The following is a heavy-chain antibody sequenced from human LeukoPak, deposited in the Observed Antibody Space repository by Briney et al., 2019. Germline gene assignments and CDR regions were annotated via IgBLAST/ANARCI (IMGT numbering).Heavy chain of an antibody. D-gene: IGHD3-9*01. CDR3: ARLEGDDILTGYYLPMYYFDY. CDR1: GYSFTSYW. J-gene: IGHJ4*02. V-gene: IGHV5-10-1*01. Sequence: GESLKISCKGSGYSFTSYWISWVRQMPGKGLEWMGRIDPSDSYTNYSPPFQGHVTISADKSISTAYLQWSSLKASDTAMYYCARLEGDDILTGYYLPMYYFDYWGQGTLVTVSS. CDR2: IDPSDSYT.